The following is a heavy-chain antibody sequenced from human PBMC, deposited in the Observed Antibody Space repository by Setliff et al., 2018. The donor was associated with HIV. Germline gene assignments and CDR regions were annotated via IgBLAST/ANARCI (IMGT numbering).Heavy chain of an antibody. J-gene: IGHJ4*02. Sequence: SETLSLTCTVSGGSINSYYWSWIRQPPGKGLEWIGYIYYDGSTNFNPVTNYNPSLKSRVTISIAASKFQFSLKLNSVTAADTALYYCSRVPNKYCSRTNCMYDYWGQGTLVTVSS. D-gene: IGHD2-2*01. CDR2: IYYDGSTNFNPVT. V-gene: IGHV4-59*08. CDR1: GGSINSYY. CDR3: SRVPNKYCSRTNCMYDY.